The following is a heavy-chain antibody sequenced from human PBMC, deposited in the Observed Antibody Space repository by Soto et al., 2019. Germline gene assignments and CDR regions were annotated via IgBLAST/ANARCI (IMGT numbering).Heavy chain of an antibody. CDR2: IYYSGST. CDR3: ARVWGGAFDI. CDR1: GGSISSYY. V-gene: IGHV4-59*01. J-gene: IGHJ3*02. Sequence: SETLSLTCTVSGGSISSYYWSWIRQPPGKGLEWIGYIYYSGSTNYNPSLKSRVNISVDTSKNQFSMKLSYVTAADTAVYYCARVWGGAFDIWGQGTMVTVSS. D-gene: IGHD3-10*01.